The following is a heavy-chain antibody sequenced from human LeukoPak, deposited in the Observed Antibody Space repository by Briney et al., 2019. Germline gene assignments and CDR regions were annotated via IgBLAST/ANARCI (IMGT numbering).Heavy chain of an antibody. V-gene: IGHV3-7*01. CDR2: IKQDGSEE. Sequence: GGSLRLSCAASGFTFSSYWMSWVRQAPGKGLEWVANIKQDGSEEYYVDPVKGRFTISRDNAKNSLYLQMNSLRAEDTAVYYCARGSSLGYCTNGVCYFDYWGQGTLVTVSS. D-gene: IGHD2-8*01. CDR1: GFTFSSYW. CDR3: ARGSSLGYCTNGVCYFDY. J-gene: IGHJ4*02.